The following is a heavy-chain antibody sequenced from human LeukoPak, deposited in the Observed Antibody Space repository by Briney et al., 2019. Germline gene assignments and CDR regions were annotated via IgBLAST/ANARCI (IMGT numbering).Heavy chain of an antibody. CDR3: ARLTVAGTNQWDY. J-gene: IGHJ4*02. V-gene: IGHV4-39*01. Sequence: SETLSLTCTVSGGSISSSSYYWGWLRQPPGKGLEWFGNIYYSGSTCYNPSLKSRVTISVDTSKNQFSLKLSSVTAADTAVYYCARLTVAGTNQWDYWGQGTLVTVSS. D-gene: IGHD6-19*01. CDR2: IYYSGST. CDR1: GGSISSSSYY.